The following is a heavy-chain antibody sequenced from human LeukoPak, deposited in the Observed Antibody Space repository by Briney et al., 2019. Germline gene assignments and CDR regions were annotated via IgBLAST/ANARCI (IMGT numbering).Heavy chain of an antibody. CDR2: ISFSSSSSYI. CDR3: ARAGGYSYGYQWFDP. J-gene: IGHJ5*02. CDR1: GFTFSSYN. V-gene: IGHV3-21*01. D-gene: IGHD5-18*01. Sequence: PGGSLRLSCAASGFTFSSYNMNWVRQAPGKGVEWVSSISFSSSSSYIYYADSVKGRFTISRDNAKNSLYLQMNSLRVEDTAVYYCARAGGYSYGYQWFDPWGQGTLVTVSS.